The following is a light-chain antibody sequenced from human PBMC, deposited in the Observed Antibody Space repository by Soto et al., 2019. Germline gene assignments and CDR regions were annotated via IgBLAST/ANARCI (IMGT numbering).Light chain of an antibody. CDR3: HQRQSWPRT. CDR2: LTS. CDR1: QALNTR. J-gene: IGKJ1*01. V-gene: IGKV3-11*01. Sequence: EIVLTQSPATLSAFPGDIVTLSFRASQALNTRLAWYQHKPGQAPRLLIYLTSNRAAGVPSRFSAWGSETDFTLTISDVQPEDFAVYYCHQRQSWPRTFGQGTKVDNK.